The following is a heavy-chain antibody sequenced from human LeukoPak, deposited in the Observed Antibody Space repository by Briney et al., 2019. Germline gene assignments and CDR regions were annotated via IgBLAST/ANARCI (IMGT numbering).Heavy chain of an antibody. Sequence: GGSLRLSCAASGFTYSAYWMHWVRQAPGKGLEWLSYISSSSSPIYYADSVKGRFAISRDNAKNSLYLQMNSLRDEDTAVYYCATEDSGRFHWGQGTLVTVSS. CDR1: GFTYSAYW. J-gene: IGHJ4*02. D-gene: IGHD6-19*01. CDR3: ATEDSGRFH. V-gene: IGHV3-48*02. CDR2: ISSSSSPI.